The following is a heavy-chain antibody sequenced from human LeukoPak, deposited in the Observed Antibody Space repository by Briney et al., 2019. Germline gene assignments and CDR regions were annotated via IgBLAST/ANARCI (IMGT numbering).Heavy chain of an antibody. D-gene: IGHD6-13*01. J-gene: IGHJ4*02. Sequence: GGSLRLSCAASGFTFGTYWMSWVRQAPGKGLEWVANIKQDGSEKYYLDSVKGRFTISRDNAKNSLYLQMNSLRAEDTAVYFCTREAAAGIDYWGQGTLVTVSS. CDR1: GFTFGTYW. CDR3: TREAAAGIDY. CDR2: IKQDGSEK. V-gene: IGHV3-7*01.